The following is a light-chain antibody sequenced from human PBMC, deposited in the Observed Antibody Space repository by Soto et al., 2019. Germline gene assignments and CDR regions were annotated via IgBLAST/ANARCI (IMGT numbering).Light chain of an antibody. V-gene: IGLV1-44*01. CDR2: NNN. CDR1: SSNIGTNA. CDR3: AARDDSLNGYV. Sequence: QSVLTQPPSASGTPGQRVTISCSGGSSNIGTNAANWYQQLPGTAPKLLIYNNNQRPSGVPDRFSGSKSGTSASLAISGLQSEDEADYYCAARDDSLNGYVFGTGTKVTVL. J-gene: IGLJ1*01.